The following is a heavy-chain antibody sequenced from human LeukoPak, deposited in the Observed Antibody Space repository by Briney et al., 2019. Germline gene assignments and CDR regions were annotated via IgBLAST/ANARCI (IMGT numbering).Heavy chain of an antibody. CDR1: GGSFRGYC. CDR2: INHSGST. D-gene: IGHD2-2*01. CDR3: ASTERCSTTCPLDY. Sequence: KPAETLSLTCAVYGGSFRGYCWSWIRQPPGKGLEWIGEINHSGSTNYNPSLKSRVTISLDTSMKKFSLKLNSVTAADTAVYYCASTERCSTTCPLDYWGQGTLVTVSS. V-gene: IGHV4-34*01. J-gene: IGHJ4*02.